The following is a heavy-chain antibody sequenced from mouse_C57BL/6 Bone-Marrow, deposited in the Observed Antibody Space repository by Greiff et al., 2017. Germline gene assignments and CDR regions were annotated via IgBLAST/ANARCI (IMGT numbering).Heavy chain of an antibody. CDR1: GFTFSDYY. CDR3: ARHFPKV. V-gene: IGHV5-12*01. Sequence: EVMLVESGGGLVQPGGSLKLSCAASGFTFSDYYMYWVRQTPEKRLEWVAYISNGGGSTYYPDTVKGRFTISRDNAKNTLYLQMSRLKSEDTAMYYCARHFPKVWGTGTTVTVSS. J-gene: IGHJ1*03. CDR2: ISNGGGST.